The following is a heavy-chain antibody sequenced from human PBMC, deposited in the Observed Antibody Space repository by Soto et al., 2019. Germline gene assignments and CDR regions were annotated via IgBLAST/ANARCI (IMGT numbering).Heavy chain of an antibody. CDR3: ARAPLRSSRYFDL. CDR2: IKQDGSEK. Sequence: GGSLRLSCAASGFTFSSYWMSWVRQAPGKGLEWVANIKQDGSEKYYVGSVKGRFTISRDNAKNSLYLQMNSLRAEDTAVYYCARAPLRSSRYFDLWGRGTLVTVSS. CDR1: GFTFSSYW. D-gene: IGHD6-13*01. J-gene: IGHJ2*01. V-gene: IGHV3-7*01.